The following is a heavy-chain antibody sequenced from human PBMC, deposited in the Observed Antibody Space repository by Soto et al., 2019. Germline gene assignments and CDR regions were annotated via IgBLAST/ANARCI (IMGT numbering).Heavy chain of an antibody. CDR1: GCTFSSYS. Sequence: EVQLVESGGGLVKPGGSLRLSCAASGCTFSSYSMNWVRQAPGKGLEWVSSISSSSSYIYYADSVKGRFTISRDNAKNSLYLQMNSLRAEDTAVYYCASRYCSSTSCYRSPNWFDPWGQGTLVTVSS. V-gene: IGHV3-21*01. CDR3: ASRYCSSTSCYRSPNWFDP. J-gene: IGHJ5*02. CDR2: ISSSSSYI. D-gene: IGHD2-2*01.